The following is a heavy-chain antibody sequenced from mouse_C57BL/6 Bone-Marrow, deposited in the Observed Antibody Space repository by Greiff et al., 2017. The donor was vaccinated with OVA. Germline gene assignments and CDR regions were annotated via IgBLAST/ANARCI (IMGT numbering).Heavy chain of an antibody. CDR2: SRNKANDYTT. Sequence: EVNVVESGGGLVQSGRSLRLSCATSGFTFSDFYMEWVRQAPGKGLEWIAASRNKANDYTTEYSASVKGRFIVSRDTSQSILYLQMNVLRAEDTAIYYCARDDYYWYFDVWGTGTTVTVSS. V-gene: IGHV7-1*01. CDR1: GFTFSDFY. J-gene: IGHJ1*03. CDR3: ARDDYYWYFDV.